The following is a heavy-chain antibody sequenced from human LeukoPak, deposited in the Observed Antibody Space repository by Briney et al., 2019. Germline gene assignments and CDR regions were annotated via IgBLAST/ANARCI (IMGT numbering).Heavy chain of an antibody. Sequence: AGGFLRLSCAASGFTFSSYAMSWVRQAPGKGLEWVANIKVDGSEKNYVDSVRGRFTISRDNAKNSLYLQMDSLRAEDTAVYYCTRNGRSLDYWGQGTLVTVSS. D-gene: IGHD2-15*01. V-gene: IGHV3-7*01. CDR3: TRNGRSLDY. CDR1: GFTFSSYA. CDR2: IKVDGSEK. J-gene: IGHJ4*02.